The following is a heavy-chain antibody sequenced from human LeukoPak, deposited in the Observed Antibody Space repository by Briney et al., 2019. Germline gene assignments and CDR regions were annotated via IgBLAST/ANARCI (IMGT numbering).Heavy chain of an antibody. V-gene: IGHV1-69*05. CDR3: AREEAAAALPFDY. CDR1: GGTFSSYA. J-gene: IGHJ4*02. D-gene: IGHD6-13*01. CDR2: IIPIFGTA. Sequence: ASVKVSCMASGGTFSSYAISWVRQAPGQGLEWMGRIIPIFGTANSAQKFQGRVTITTDESTSTAYMELSSLRSEDTAVYYCAREEAAAALPFDYWGQGTLVTVSS.